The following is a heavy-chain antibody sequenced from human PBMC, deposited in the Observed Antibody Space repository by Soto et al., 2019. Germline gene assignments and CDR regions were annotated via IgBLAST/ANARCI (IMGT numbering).Heavy chain of an antibody. J-gene: IGHJ4*02. CDR2: ISSSSYTI. CDR1: GFTFNTYN. Sequence: LRLSCTASGFTFNTYNMNWVRQAPGKGLEWVSYISSSSYTIKYADSVEGRFTVSRDNGKKSLYLQMNSLRDEDTAVYFCAREISLSAGSYFDYWGQGTLVTVSS. V-gene: IGHV3-48*02. D-gene: IGHD3-10*01. CDR3: AREISLSAGSYFDY.